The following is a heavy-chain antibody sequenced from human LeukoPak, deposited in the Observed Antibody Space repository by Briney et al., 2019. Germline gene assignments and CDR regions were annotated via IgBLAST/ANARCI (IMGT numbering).Heavy chain of an antibody. J-gene: IGHJ6*03. CDR3: AKATGGDEEYYYMDV. CDR1: GFTFSSYA. V-gene: IGHV3-23*01. CDR2: ISGSGGST. Sequence: GGSLRLSCAASGFTFSSYAMSWVRQAPGKGLEWVSAISGSGGSTYYADSVKGRFTISRDNSKNTLYLQMNSLRAEDTAVYYCAKATGGDEEYYYMDVWGKGTTVTVSS. D-gene: IGHD1-14*01.